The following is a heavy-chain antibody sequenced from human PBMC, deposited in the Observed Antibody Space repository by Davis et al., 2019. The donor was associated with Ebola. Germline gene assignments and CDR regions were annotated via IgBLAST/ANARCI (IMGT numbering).Heavy chain of an antibody. V-gene: IGHV3-11*01. D-gene: IGHD2-21*01. J-gene: IGHJ4*02. Sequence: GESLKISCAASGFTFSDYYMSWIRQAPGKGLEWISYISVSGTTIYYADSMKGRFTISRDNAKNSLHLQLNSLRAEDTAVYYCARGCGGDCYSYFDHWGQGTLVTVSS. CDR2: ISVSGTTI. CDR3: ARGCGGDCYSYFDH. CDR1: GFTFSDYY.